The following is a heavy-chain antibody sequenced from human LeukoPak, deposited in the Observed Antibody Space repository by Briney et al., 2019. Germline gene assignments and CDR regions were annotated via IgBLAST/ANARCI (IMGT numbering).Heavy chain of an antibody. Sequence: GGPLRLSCAASGFTFSSYEMIWVRQAPGKGLEWVSYITTSGSTSTIYYADSVRGRFTISRDNAKNSLYLQMNSLRAEDTAVYYCARGSGMDVWGKGTTVTVSS. CDR2: ITTSGSTSTI. V-gene: IGHV3-48*03. CDR3: ARGSGMDV. CDR1: GFTFSSYE. J-gene: IGHJ6*04.